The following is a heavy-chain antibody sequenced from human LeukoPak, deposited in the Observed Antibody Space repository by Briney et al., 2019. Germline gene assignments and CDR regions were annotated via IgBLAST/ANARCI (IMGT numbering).Heavy chain of an antibody. CDR2: IYYSGST. V-gene: IGHV4-39*01. J-gene: IGHJ6*03. D-gene: IGHD3-10*01. CDR3: ACFRWFGEWNYYYYMDV. Sequence: SETLSLTCTVSGGSISSSSYYWGWIRQPPGKGLEWIGSIYYSGSTYYNPSLKSRVTISVDTSKNQFSLKLSSVTAADTAVYYCACFRWFGEWNYYYYMDVWGNGTTVTVSS. CDR1: GGSISSSSYY.